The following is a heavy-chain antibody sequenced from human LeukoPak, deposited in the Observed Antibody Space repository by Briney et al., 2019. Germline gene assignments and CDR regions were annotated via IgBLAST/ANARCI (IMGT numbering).Heavy chain of an antibody. CDR3: ARDHDYGPDY. Sequence: GASVKVSCKASGYTFTVHYLHWLRQAPGQGLEWMGWIKPVSGATNFAHNFQGRVTMTSDTSINTAYMELSSLTSDDTAMYYCARDHDYGPDYWGRGTLVTVSA. CDR1: GYTFTVHY. D-gene: IGHD4/OR15-4a*01. V-gene: IGHV1-2*02. J-gene: IGHJ4*02. CDR2: IKPVSGAT.